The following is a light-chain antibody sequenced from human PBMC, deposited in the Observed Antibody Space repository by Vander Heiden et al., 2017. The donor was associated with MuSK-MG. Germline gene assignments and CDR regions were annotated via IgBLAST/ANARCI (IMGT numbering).Light chain of an antibody. CDR2: KDS. CDR3: QSADSSGTYVE. J-gene: IGLJ2*01. CDR1: ALPKQF. V-gene: IGLV3-25*03. Sequence: SAELTQPPSVAGSPGQTARITCSGDALPKQFAYWYHQKPGQAPRLVIYKDSERPSGIPERFSGSTSGTSVTLTISGVQAEDEADYYCQSADSSGTYVEFGGGTKLTVV.